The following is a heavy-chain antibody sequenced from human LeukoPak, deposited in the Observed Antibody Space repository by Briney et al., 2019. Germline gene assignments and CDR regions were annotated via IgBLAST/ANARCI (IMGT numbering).Heavy chain of an antibody. CDR3: AKDGEYYYDSSGSVRNNWFGP. CDR2: INPDSGGT. V-gene: IGHV1-2*02. J-gene: IGHJ5*02. CDR1: GYTFTGYY. D-gene: IGHD3-22*01. Sequence: ASVKVSCKASGYTFTGYYVLWVRQAPGQGLEWMGWINPDSGGTNYAQKFQGRVTMTRDTSISTAYMELSRLRSDDTAVYYCAKDGEYYYDSSGSVRNNWFGPWGQGTLVTVSS.